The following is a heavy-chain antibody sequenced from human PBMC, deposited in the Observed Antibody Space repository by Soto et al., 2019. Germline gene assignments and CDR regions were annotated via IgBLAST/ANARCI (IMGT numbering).Heavy chain of an antibody. CDR2: TNGNLGTG. J-gene: IGHJ4*02. CDR1: GGTFSSYP. V-gene: IGHV1-69*06. CDR3: ARRDSHGYFRYFDN. Sequence: QVQLVQSGAEVKRPGSSVKVSCKASGGTFSSYPISWVRQAPGQGLEWMGGTNGNLGTGNYAQKFRGRLTITTDISPTTAYMKLSSLTSEDTAVYYCARRDSHGYFRYFDNWGQGTLVTVSS. D-gene: IGHD4-17*01.